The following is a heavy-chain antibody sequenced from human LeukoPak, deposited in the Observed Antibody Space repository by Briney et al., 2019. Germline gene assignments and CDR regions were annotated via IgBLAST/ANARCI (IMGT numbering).Heavy chain of an antibody. V-gene: IGHV3-21*01. CDR2: IRSSSSYI. CDR3: ARGDSSGSFGY. Sequence: GGSLRLSCAASGFTFSSYSMNWVRHAPGKGLEWVSSIRSSSSYIYYADSVKGRFTTSRDNAKNSLYLQMNSLRAEDTAVYYCARGDSSGSFGYWGQGTLVTVSS. J-gene: IGHJ4*02. CDR1: GFTFSSYS. D-gene: IGHD3-22*01.